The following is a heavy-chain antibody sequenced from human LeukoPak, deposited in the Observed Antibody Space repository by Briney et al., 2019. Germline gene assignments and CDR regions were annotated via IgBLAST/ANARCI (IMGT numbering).Heavy chain of an antibody. CDR1: GYTFTSYG. Sequence: ASVKVSCKASGYTFTSYGISWVRQAPGQGLEWMGWISAYNGNTNYAQKLQGRVTMTTDTSTSTAYMELRSLRSDDTAVDYCARDQGGIQESDWFDRWGQGALVTVSS. D-gene: IGHD1-26*01. V-gene: IGHV1-18*01. J-gene: IGHJ5*02. CDR3: ARDQGGIQESDWFDR. CDR2: ISAYNGNT.